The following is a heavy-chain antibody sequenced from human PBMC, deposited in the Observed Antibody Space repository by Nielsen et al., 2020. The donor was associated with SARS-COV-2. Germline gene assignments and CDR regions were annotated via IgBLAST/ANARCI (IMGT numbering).Heavy chain of an antibody. CDR2: IYDSGNT. Sequence: SETLSLTCTVSGGAISSYYWTWIRQPPEKGLEWIAYIYDSGNTNYNPSLKSRVTISVDTSRNQFSLKLTSVTAADTAVYYCARGSGEGLALWGQGTLVTVSS. V-gene: IGHV4-59*13. D-gene: IGHD3-3*01. J-gene: IGHJ4*02. CDR3: ARGSGEGLAL. CDR1: GGAISSYY.